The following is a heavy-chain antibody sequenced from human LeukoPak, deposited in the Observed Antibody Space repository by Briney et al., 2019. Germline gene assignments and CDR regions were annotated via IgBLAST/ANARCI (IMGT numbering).Heavy chain of an antibody. CDR1: GYTLTELS. D-gene: IGHD2-2*01. J-gene: IGHJ6*03. Sequence: GASVKVSCKVSGYTLTELSMHWVRQAPGKGLEWMGGFDPEDGETIYAQKFQGRVTMTEDTSTDTAYMELSSLRSEDTAVYYCATGTRYGPKHGNYYYYMDVWGKGTTVTVSS. V-gene: IGHV1-24*01. CDR3: ATGTRYGPKHGNYYYYMDV. CDR2: FDPEDGET.